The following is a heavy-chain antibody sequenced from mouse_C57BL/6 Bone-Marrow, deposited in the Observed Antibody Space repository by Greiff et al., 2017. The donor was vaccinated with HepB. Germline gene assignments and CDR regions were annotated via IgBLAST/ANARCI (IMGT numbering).Heavy chain of an antibody. D-gene: IGHD1-1*01. CDR2: IRLKSDNYAT. V-gene: IGHV6-3*01. CDR1: GFTFSNYW. J-gene: IGHJ4*01. CDR3: TGTTVVAGNAMDY. Sequence: EVKLVESGGGLVQPGGSMKLSCVASGFTFSNYWMNWVRQSPEKGLEWVAQIRLKSDNYATHYAESVKGMFTISRDDSKSSVYLQMNNLRAEDTGIYYCTGTTVVAGNAMDYGGQGTSVTVSS.